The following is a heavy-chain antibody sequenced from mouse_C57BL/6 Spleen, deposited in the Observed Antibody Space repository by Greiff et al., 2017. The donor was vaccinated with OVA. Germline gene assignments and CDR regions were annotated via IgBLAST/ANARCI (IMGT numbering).Heavy chain of an antibody. J-gene: IGHJ2*01. CDR1: GYSITSGYY. D-gene: IGHD1-1*01. CDR2: ISYDGSN. Sequence: VQLKESGPGLVKPSQSLSLTCSVTGYSITSGYYWNWIRQFPGNKLEWMGYISYDGSNNYNPSLKNRISITRDTSKNQFFLKLNSVTTEDTATYYCARIYYGSDYWGQGTTLTVSS. V-gene: IGHV3-6*01. CDR3: ARIYYGSDY.